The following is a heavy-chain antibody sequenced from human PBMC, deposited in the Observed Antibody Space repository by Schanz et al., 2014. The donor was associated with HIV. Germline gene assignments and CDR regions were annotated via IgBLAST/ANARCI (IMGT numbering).Heavy chain of an antibody. V-gene: IGHV3-23*01. J-gene: IGHJ4*02. CDR1: GFTFVNYA. CDR3: ARASVTDFLDY. CDR2: LSGGNDDT. Sequence: EVQLLESGGGLVQPGGSLRLSCAASGFTFVNYAMNWVRQAPGRGLEWVSALSGGNDDTFYADYADSVKGRFTISRDNAKKTLFLQMNSLRAEDTAVYYCARASVTDFLDYWGQGTLVTVSS. D-gene: IGHD3-10*01.